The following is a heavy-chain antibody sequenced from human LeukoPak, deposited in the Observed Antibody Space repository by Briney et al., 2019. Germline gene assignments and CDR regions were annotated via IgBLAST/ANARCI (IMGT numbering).Heavy chain of an antibody. Sequence: PGGSLRLACSASGFTFSRYAMHWVRQAPGKGLEYVSAISSNGGSTYYADSVKGRFTISRDNSKNTLYLQMSSLRAEDTAVYYCVKDGSGSYYTYYFDYWGQGTLVTVSS. CDR3: VKDGSGSYYTYYFDY. J-gene: IGHJ4*02. CDR2: ISSNGGST. D-gene: IGHD3-10*01. CDR1: GFTFSRYA. V-gene: IGHV3-64D*06.